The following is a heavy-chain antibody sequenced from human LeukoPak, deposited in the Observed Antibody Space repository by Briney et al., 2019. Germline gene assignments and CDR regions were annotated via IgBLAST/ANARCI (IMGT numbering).Heavy chain of an antibody. D-gene: IGHD3-3*01. Sequence: SETLSLTCAVYGGSFSGYYWSWIRQPPGKGLEWIGEINHSGSTNYNPSLKSRVTISVDTSKNQFSLKLSSVTAADTVVYYCARGPYDFWSGKYFDYWGQGTLVTVSS. J-gene: IGHJ4*02. CDR1: GGSFSGYY. CDR2: INHSGST. CDR3: ARGPYDFWSGKYFDY. V-gene: IGHV4-34*01.